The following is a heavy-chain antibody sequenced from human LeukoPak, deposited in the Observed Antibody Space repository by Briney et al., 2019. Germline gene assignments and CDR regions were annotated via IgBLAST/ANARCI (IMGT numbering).Heavy chain of an antibody. CDR3: ARRGTRYGY. V-gene: IGHV4-34*01. Sequence: PSETLSLTCAVYGGSFSGYYWSWIRQPPGKGLEWIGEINHSGSTNYNPSLKSRVTISVDTSKNQFSLKLSSVTAADTAVYYCARRGTRYGYWGQGTLVTVSS. CDR2: INHSGST. J-gene: IGHJ4*02. D-gene: IGHD3-9*01. CDR1: GGSFSGYY.